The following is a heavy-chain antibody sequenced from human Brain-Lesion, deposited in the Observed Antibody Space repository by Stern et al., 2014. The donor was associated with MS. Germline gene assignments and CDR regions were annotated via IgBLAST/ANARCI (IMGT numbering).Heavy chain of an antibody. D-gene: IGHD3-22*01. CDR1: GYTFTGYY. CDR2: INPKSGGT. J-gene: IGHJ4*02. V-gene: IGHV1-2*04. CDR3: ATYYYDATGYNDF. Sequence: QVQLVQSGAEVKKPGASVKVSCKASGYTFTGYYMHWVRQAPGPGLEWMGWINPKSGGTNYAQKFQGWVTMTRDTSINTAYMELSRLRSDDTAVYYCATYYYDATGYNDFWGQGTLVTVSS.